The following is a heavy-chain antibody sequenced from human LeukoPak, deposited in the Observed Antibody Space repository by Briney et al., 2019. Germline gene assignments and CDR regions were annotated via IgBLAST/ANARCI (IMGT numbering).Heavy chain of an antibody. V-gene: IGHV6-1*01. CDR1: GDSVSRKRAA. D-gene: IGHD6-13*01. Sequence: SQTLSLTCPISGDSVSRKRAAWNWIRHSPSRGLEWLGRTYYRYKWYNDYAEAVKSRITINPDTSKNHFSLQLNSVTPEDTAVYYCARFLSTTWFLNWFDPWGQGTRVTVSS. CDR2: TYYRYKWYN. J-gene: IGHJ5*02. CDR3: ARFLSTTWFLNWFDP.